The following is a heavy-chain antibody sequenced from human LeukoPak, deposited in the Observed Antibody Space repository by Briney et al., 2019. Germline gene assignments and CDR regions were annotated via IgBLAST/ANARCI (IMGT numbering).Heavy chain of an antibody. CDR3: ARWLRSSLYGMDV. Sequence: ASVKVSCKASGYTFTGYHMHWVRPAPGQGLEWMGCINPNSGGTNYAQKFQGRVTMTRDTSIRTAYMELSRLRSDDTAVYYCARWLRSSLYGMDVWGQGTTVTVSS. D-gene: IGHD5-12*01. CDR2: INPNSGGT. CDR1: GYTFTGYH. V-gene: IGHV1-2*02. J-gene: IGHJ6*02.